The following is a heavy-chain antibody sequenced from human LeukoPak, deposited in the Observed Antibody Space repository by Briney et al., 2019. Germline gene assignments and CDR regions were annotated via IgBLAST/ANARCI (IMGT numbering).Heavy chain of an antibody. CDR2: ISGSGGST. J-gene: IGHJ4*02. V-gene: IGHV3-23*01. Sequence: GGSLRLSCAASGFTFSSYAMSWVRQAPGKGLEWVSAISGSGGSTNYADSVKGRFTISRDNSKNTLYLQMNSLRAEDTAVYHCAKGRGYSVYDVWEYWGQGTLVTVSS. CDR1: GFTFSSYA. D-gene: IGHD5/OR15-5a*01. CDR3: AKGRGYSVYDVWEY.